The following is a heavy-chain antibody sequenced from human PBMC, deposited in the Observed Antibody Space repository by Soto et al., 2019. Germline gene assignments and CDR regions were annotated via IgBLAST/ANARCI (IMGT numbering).Heavy chain of an antibody. D-gene: IGHD1-1*01. J-gene: IGHJ6*02. V-gene: IGHV4-59*01. Sequence: PSETLSLTCTVSGGSMISYYWSWIRQPPGKGLEWIGYIYYSGSTNYNPSLKSRVTISVDTSKNQFSLKLSSVTAADTAVYYCGREGTTGTKRLYYYYGMDVWGQGTTVTVSS. CDR2: IYYSGST. CDR1: GGSMISYY. CDR3: GREGTTGTKRLYYYYGMDV.